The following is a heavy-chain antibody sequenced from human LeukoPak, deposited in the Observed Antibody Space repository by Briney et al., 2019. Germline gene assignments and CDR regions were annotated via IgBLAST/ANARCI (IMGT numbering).Heavy chain of an antibody. CDR2: ISSSSSYI. J-gene: IGHJ4*02. V-gene: IGHV3-21*01. CDR1: GFTFSSYS. CDR3: ARDRGYYDSSGYTPIDY. Sequence: GGSLRLSCAASGFTFSSYSMNGVRQAPGKGLEWVSSISSSSSYIYYADSVKGRFTISRDNAKNSLYLQMNSLRAEDTAVYYSARDRGYYDSSGYTPIDYWGQGTLVTVSS. D-gene: IGHD3-22*01.